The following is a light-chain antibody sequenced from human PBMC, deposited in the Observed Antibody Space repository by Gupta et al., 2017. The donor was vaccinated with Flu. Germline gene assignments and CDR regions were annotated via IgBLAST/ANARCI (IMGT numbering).Light chain of an antibody. V-gene: IGKV3-15*01. CDR3: LQYKHWRT. J-gene: IGKJ1*01. Sequence: EIVVTQSPATLSVSPGDGVTLSCRASQTIGTNLAWYQHKPGQAPRLLIYGASSRATGIPARFSGSGSGTEFALTSSSRQSEDFAVYYWLQYKHWRTFGQGTKVEIK. CDR1: QTIGTN. CDR2: GAS.